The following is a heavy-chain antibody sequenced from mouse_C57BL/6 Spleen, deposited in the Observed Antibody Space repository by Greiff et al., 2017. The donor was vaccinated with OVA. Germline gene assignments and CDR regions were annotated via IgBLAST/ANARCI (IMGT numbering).Heavy chain of an antibody. J-gene: IGHJ2*01. CDR1: GYSFTDYN. CDR3: AREGGTVVPYYFDY. D-gene: IGHD1-1*01. Sequence: EVQVVESGPELVKPGASVKISCKASGYSFTDYNMNWVKQSNGKSLEWIGVINPNYGTTSYNQKFKGKATLTVDQSSSTAYMQLNSLTSEDSAVYYCAREGGTVVPYYFDYWGQGTTLTVSS. V-gene: IGHV1-39*01. CDR2: INPNYGTT.